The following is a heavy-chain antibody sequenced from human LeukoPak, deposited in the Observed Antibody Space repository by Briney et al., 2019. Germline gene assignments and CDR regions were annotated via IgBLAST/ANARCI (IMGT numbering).Heavy chain of an antibody. D-gene: IGHD6-13*01. J-gene: IGHJ4*02. Sequence: GGSLRLSCAASGFTFSSYGMHWVRQAPGKGLEWVAVISYDGSNKYYADSVKGRFTISRDNSKNTLYLQMNSLRAEDTAVYYCAKGLSWGADYWGQGTLVTVSS. V-gene: IGHV3-30*18. CDR2: ISYDGSNK. CDR3: AKGLSWGADY. CDR1: GFTFSSYG.